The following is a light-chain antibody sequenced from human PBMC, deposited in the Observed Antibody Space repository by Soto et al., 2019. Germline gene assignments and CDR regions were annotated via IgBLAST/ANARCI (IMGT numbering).Light chain of an antibody. CDR3: QQYNNWPPIT. V-gene: IGKV3-15*01. CDR2: GAS. CDR1: QSVSSN. Sequence: EIVMAQSPGTLSVSPGERATLSCRASQSVSSNYAWCQQKPGQAPRLLLYGASTRATGIPARFSGSGSGTEFTLTISSLQSEDFAVYYCQQYNNWPPITFGQGTRLEI. J-gene: IGKJ5*01.